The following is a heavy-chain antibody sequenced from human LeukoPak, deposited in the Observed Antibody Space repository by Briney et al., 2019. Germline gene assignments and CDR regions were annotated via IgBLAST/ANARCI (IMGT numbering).Heavy chain of an antibody. D-gene: IGHD3-10*01. J-gene: IGHJ4*02. CDR2: ISGSGGST. CDR3: AKDLSLSYYSDY. CDR1: GLTFSSYA. V-gene: IGHV3-23*01. Sequence: GSLRLSCAASGLTFSSYAMSWVRQAPGKGLEWVSAISGSGGSTYYADSVKGRFTISRDNSKNTLYLQMNSLRAEDTAVYYCAKDLSLSYYSDYWGQGTLVTVSS.